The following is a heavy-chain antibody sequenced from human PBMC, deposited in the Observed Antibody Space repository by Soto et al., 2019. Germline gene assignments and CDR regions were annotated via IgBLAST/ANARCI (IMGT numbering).Heavy chain of an antibody. J-gene: IGHJ4*02. V-gene: IGHV4-59*06. D-gene: IGHD1-1*01. CDR2: TSYRGST. CDR1: GGSISSYY. CDR3: ARTLPNRQLFDS. Sequence: SETLSLTCTVSGGSISSYYWSWIRQHPGEGLEWIGYTSYRGSTYYNPSLKSRVTISVDTSKNQIALKLSSVTAADTAVYYCARTLPNRQLFDSWSQGTLVTVSS.